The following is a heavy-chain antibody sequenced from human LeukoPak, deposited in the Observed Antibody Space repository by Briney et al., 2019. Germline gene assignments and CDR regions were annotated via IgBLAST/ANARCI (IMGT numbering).Heavy chain of an antibody. Sequence: PGGSLRLSCAASGFTFSNHWMHWVRQAPGKGLMWVSRINRDGSRTDYADSVKGRFTISRDDAKNTLYLQVNSLGAEDTAVYFCARGGSDTAMAHDYWGQGTQVTVSS. CDR3: ARGGSDTAMAHDY. CDR1: GFTFSNHW. D-gene: IGHD5-18*01. CDR2: INRDGSRT. V-gene: IGHV3-74*01. J-gene: IGHJ4*02.